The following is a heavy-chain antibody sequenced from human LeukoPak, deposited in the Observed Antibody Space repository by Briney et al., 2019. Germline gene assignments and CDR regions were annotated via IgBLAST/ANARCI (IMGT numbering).Heavy chain of an antibody. CDR2: ISWNSGSI. V-gene: IGHV3-9*01. D-gene: IGHD2-2*01. CDR1: GFTFDDYA. J-gene: IGHJ3*02. CDR3: AKVGSSSYAFDI. Sequence: PGGSLRLSCAASGFTFDDYAMHWVRHAPGKGLEWVSGISWNSGSIGYADSVKGRFTISRDNAKNSLYLQMNSLRAEDTALYYCAKVGSSSYAFDIWGQGTMVTVSS.